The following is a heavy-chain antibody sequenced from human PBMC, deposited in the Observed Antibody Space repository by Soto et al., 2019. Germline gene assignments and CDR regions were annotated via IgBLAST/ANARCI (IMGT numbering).Heavy chain of an antibody. CDR2: IWYDGSNK. D-gene: IGHD6-13*01. CDR1: GFTFSSYG. Sequence: QVQLVESGGGVVQPGRSLRLSCAASGFTFSSYGMHWVRQAPGKGLEWVAVIWYDGSNKYYADSVKGRFTISRDNSKNPLYLQMNSLRAEDTAGYYFARVGIAAEYYFDYWGQGTLVTVSS. CDR3: ARVGIAAEYYFDY. J-gene: IGHJ4*02. V-gene: IGHV3-33*01.